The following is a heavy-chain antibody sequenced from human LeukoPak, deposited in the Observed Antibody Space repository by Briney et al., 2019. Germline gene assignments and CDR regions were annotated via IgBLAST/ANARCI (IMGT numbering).Heavy chain of an antibody. V-gene: IGHV4-34*01. D-gene: IGHD6-13*01. Sequence: SETLSLTCAVYGGSFSGYYWSWIRQPPGKGLEWIGEINHSGSTNYNPSLKSRVTISVDTSKNQFSLILSSVTSADTAVYYCARRSAAAGNFDSWGLGTTVAVSS. CDR3: ARRSAAAGNFDS. CDR1: GGSFSGYY. J-gene: IGHJ4*03. CDR2: INHSGST.